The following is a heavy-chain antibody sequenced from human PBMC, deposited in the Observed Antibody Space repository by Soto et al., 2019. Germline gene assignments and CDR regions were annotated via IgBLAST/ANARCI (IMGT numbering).Heavy chain of an antibody. V-gene: IGHV3-23*01. CDR3: ARPPRGYQLPNAFDI. D-gene: IGHD2-2*01. J-gene: IGHJ3*02. Sequence: EVQLLESGGGLVQPGGSLRLSCAASGFTFSSYAMRWVRQAPGKGLEWVSAISGSGGSTYYADSVKGRFTISRDNSKNTLYLQMSSLRAEDTAVYYCARPPRGYQLPNAFDIWGQGTMVTVSS. CDR1: GFTFSSYA. CDR2: ISGSGGST.